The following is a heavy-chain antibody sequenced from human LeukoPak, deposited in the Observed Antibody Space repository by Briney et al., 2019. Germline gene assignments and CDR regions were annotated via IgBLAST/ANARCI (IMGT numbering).Heavy chain of an antibody. Sequence: RASVKVSCKASGYTFTSYDISWVRQAPGQGLEWMGRIIPILGIADYAQKFQGRVTITADKSTSTAYMELSSLRSEDTAVYYCAREGGNSGYDSWGQGTLVTVSS. CDR1: GYTFTSYD. CDR2: IIPILGIA. V-gene: IGHV1-69*04. CDR3: AREGGNSGYDS. D-gene: IGHD5-12*01. J-gene: IGHJ5*01.